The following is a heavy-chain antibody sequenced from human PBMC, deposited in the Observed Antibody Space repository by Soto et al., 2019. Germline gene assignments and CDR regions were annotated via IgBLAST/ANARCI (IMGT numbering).Heavy chain of an antibody. D-gene: IGHD3-10*01. J-gene: IGHJ4*02. CDR3: ARVTGYYYGSGSYYRPDDY. CDR2: ISSSSSYI. CDR1: GFTFSSYS. V-gene: IGHV3-21*01. Sequence: PGGSLRLSCAASGFTFSSYSMNWVRQAPGKGLERVSSISSSSSYIYYADSVKGRFTISRDNAKNSLYLQMNSLRAEDTAVYYCARVTGYYYGSGSYYRPDDYWGQGTLVTVSS.